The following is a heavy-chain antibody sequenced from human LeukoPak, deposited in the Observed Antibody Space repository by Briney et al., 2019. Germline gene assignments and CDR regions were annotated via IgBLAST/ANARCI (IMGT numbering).Heavy chain of an antibody. D-gene: IGHD6-13*01. V-gene: IGHV4-39*01. Sequence: PSETLSLTCTVSGGSISSSSYYWGWIRQPPGKGLEWIGSIYYSGSTYYNPSLKSRVTISVDTSKNQFSLKLSSVTAADTAVYYCARPHGSGGIAAAAALGYWGQGTLVTVSS. CDR1: GGSISSSSYY. CDR3: ARPHGSGGIAAAAALGY. J-gene: IGHJ4*02. CDR2: IYYSGST.